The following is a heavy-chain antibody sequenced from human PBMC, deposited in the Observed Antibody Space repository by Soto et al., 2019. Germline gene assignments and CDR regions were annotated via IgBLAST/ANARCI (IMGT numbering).Heavy chain of an antibody. J-gene: IGHJ4*02. CDR2: INPNSGGT. Sequence: QVQLVQSGAEVKKPGASVKVSCKASGYTFTDFYMHWVRQAPGQGLEWMGWINPNSGGTNYAPKFRGWVIITRDTSITAAYSELSRLKSDDTAVYYCARVPSCRGGSCWTSLLDRGQGSLVTVSS. D-gene: IGHD2-15*01. V-gene: IGHV1-2*04. CDR3: ARVPSCRGGSCWTSLLD. CDR1: GYTFTDFY.